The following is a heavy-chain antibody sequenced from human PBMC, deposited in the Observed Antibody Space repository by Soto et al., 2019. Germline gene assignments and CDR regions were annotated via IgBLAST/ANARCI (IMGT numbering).Heavy chain of an antibody. J-gene: IGHJ4*02. Sequence: GESLKISCKGSGYSFAGYWITWVRQKPGKGLEWMGRIDPSDSQTYYSPSFRGHVTISVTKSITSVFLQWSSLRASDTAMYYCARQIYDSDTGPNFQYYFDSWGQGTPVTVSS. CDR1: GYSFAGYW. CDR3: ARQIYDSDTGPNFQYYFDS. V-gene: IGHV5-10-1*01. D-gene: IGHD3-22*01. CDR2: IDPSDSQT.